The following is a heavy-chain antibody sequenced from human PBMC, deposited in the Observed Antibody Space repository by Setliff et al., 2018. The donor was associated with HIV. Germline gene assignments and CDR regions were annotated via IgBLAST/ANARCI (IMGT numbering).Heavy chain of an antibody. CDR2: VLRGGSTT. CDR3: AREGPFYNFWSGQAPYYYFYMDV. D-gene: IGHD3-3*01. CDR1: GFSFSANA. V-gene: IGHV3-23*01. Sequence: PGGSLRLSCAASGFSFSANAMSWVRRAPGMGLEWLSAVLRGGSTTYYADSVKGRFTISRDNYKNTLYLQVNTLRAEDTAVYYCAREGPFYNFWSGQAPYYYFYMDVWGKGTTVTVSS. J-gene: IGHJ6*03.